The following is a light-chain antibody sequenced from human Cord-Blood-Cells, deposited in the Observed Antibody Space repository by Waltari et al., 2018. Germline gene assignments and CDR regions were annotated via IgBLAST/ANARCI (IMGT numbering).Light chain of an antibody. CDR1: SSDVGGYYY. V-gene: IGLV2-14*01. J-gene: IGLJ3*02. CDR3: SSYTSSSTRV. Sequence: QSALTQPASVSGSPGQSITISCTGTSSDVGGYYYVSWYHKHPGKAPKLMIYEFSNRASGVSNRFSGSKSGKTAFLTLSGLQAEDAADYYCSSYTSSSTRVFGGGTKLTVL. CDR2: EFS.